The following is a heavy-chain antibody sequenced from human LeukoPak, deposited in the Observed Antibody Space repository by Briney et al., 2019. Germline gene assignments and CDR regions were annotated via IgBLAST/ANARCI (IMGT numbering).Heavy chain of an antibody. Sequence: ASVKVSCKASGYTFTSYDINWVRQATGQGLEWMGWMNPNSGNTGYAQKFQGRVTMTRNTSISTAYMELSSLRSEDTAVYYCARTMVRGVISAYDYGMDVWCQGTTVTVSS. V-gene: IGHV1-8*01. CDR3: ARTMVRGVISAYDYGMDV. CDR2: MNPNSGNT. D-gene: IGHD3-10*01. CDR1: GYTFTSYD. J-gene: IGHJ6*02.